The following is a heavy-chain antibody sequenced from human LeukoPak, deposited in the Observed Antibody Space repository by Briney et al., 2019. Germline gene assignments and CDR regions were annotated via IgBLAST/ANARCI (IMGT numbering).Heavy chain of an antibody. D-gene: IGHD2/OR15-2a*01. CDR3: ARILGRLIDY. J-gene: IGHJ4*02. V-gene: IGHV4-59*01. Sequence: SETLSLTCAVYGGSFSGYYWSWIRQPPGKGLEWIGYIYYSGSTNYNPSLKSRVTISVDTSKNQFSLKLSSVTAADTAVYYCARILGRLIDYWGQGTLVTVSS. CDR2: IYYSGST. CDR1: GGSFSGYY.